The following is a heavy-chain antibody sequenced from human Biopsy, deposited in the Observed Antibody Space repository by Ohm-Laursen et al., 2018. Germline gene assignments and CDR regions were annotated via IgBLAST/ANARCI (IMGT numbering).Heavy chain of an antibody. Sequence: VASVKVSCKTSGGTFSSSAITWVRQAPGQGLEWMGGIIGIFRTAHYAQKFQGRVTITADEFMSTAYMELSSLRSEDTAVYYCARGGGYNWNNGWFDPWGQGTPVTVSS. CDR2: IIGIFRTA. CDR3: ARGGGYNWNNGWFDP. V-gene: IGHV1-69*13. D-gene: IGHD1/OR15-1a*01. J-gene: IGHJ5*02. CDR1: GGTFSSSA.